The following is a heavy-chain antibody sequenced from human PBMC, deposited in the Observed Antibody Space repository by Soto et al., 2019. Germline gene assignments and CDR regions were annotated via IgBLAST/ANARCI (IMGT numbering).Heavy chain of an antibody. CDR2: ISSSSSYI. J-gene: IGHJ6*02. CDR3: ARSRDDYYYYGMAV. Sequence: GGSLRLSCAASGFTFSSYSMNWVRQAPGKGLEWVSSISSSSSYIYYADSVKGRFTISRDNAKNSLYLQMNSLRAEDTAVYYCARSRDDYYYYGMAVWGQGTTVTVSS. CDR1: GFTFSSYS. V-gene: IGHV3-21*01.